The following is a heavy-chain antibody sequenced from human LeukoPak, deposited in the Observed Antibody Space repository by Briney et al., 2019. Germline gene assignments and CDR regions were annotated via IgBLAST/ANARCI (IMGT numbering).Heavy chain of an antibody. CDR3: ARGLTIVGSTSFHF. J-gene: IGHJ4*02. CDR1: GGSISSDY. D-gene: IGHD1-26*01. V-gene: IGHV4-59*01. Sequence: SETLSLTCTVSGGSISSDYWSWIRQPPGKGLEWIGYIYYSGTTIYNPSLKSRVTISVDTSKNQFSLKLSSMAAADTAVYYCARGLTIVGSTSFHFWGQGALVTVSS. CDR2: IYYSGTT.